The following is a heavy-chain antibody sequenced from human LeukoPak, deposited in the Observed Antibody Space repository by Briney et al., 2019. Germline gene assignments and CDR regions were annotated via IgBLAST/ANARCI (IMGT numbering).Heavy chain of an antibody. Sequence: PSETLSLTCTVSGGSISSGDYYWSWIRQPPGKGLEWIGYIYYGGSTYYNPSLKSRVTISVDTSKNQFSLKLSSVTAADTAVYYCARAVVYYYDSSGYYYYYYYYMDVWGKGTTVTVSS. CDR1: GGSISSGDYY. J-gene: IGHJ6*03. D-gene: IGHD3-22*01. V-gene: IGHV4-30-4*08. CDR2: IYYGGST. CDR3: ARAVVYYYDSSGYYYYYYYYMDV.